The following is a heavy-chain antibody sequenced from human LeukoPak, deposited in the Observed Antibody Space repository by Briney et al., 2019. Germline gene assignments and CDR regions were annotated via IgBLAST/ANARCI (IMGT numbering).Heavy chain of an antibody. CDR1: GFTFSSYA. CDR3: TRVGYCATTSCRTAFDI. V-gene: IGHV3-48*04. CDR2: ISSSSSTI. J-gene: IGHJ3*02. D-gene: IGHD2-2*01. Sequence: GGSLRLSCAASGFTFSSYAMSWVRQAPGKGLEWVSYISSSSSTIYYADSVKGRFTISRDNAKNTLYLQMNSLRAEDTAVYFCTRVGYCATTSCRTAFDIWGQGTMVTVSS.